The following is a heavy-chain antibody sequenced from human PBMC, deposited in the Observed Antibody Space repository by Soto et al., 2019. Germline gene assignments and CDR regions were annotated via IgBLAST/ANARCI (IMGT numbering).Heavy chain of an antibody. V-gene: IGHV1-2*02. J-gene: IGHJ6*02. CDR3: ARGGYNWNKSTVYYYYGMDV. D-gene: IGHD1-20*01. CDR2: INPNSGGT. Sequence: ASVKVSCKASGYTFTGYYMHWVRQAPGQGLEWMGWINPNSGGTNYAQKFQGRVTMTRDTSISTAYMELSRLRSDDTAVYYCARGGYNWNKSTVYYYYGMDVWRQGTTVTVSS. CDR1: GYTFTGYY.